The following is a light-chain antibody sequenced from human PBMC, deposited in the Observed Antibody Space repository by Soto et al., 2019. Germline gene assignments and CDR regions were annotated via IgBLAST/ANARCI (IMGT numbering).Light chain of an antibody. CDR1: SSDVGRYAY. Sequence: QSALTQPRSVSGSPGQSVTISWTGTSSDVGRYAYVSWYQQHPGKAPKLIIYDVTERPAGVPDRFSGSKSGNTASLTISGLQAEDEADYSCCSFAGSFSYVFGGGTKVTDL. CDR2: DVT. J-gene: IGLJ1*01. V-gene: IGLV2-11*01. CDR3: CSFAGSFSYV.